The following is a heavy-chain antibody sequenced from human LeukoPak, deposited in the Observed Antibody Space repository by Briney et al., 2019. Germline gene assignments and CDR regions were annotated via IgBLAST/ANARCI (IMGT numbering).Heavy chain of an antibody. CDR3: ARGGVTHFDY. Sequence: SETLSLTCTVSGVSISGYYWSWIRQPPGKGLEWIGEIYHSGSTNYNPSLKSRVTISVDKSKNQFSLKLSSVTAADTAVYYCARGGVTHFDYWGQGTLVTVSS. D-gene: IGHD2-21*02. CDR1: GVSISGYY. CDR2: IYHSGST. V-gene: IGHV4-59*12. J-gene: IGHJ4*02.